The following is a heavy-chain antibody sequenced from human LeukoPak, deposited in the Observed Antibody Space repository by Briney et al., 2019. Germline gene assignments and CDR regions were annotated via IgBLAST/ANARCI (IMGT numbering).Heavy chain of an antibody. CDR3: ARDLDGSGSYHWFDP. CDR1: GFSFSGHW. D-gene: IGHD3-10*01. V-gene: IGHV3-74*01. CDR2: ISPTGSTT. J-gene: IGHJ5*02. Sequence: GGSLRLSCTASGFSFSGHWMHWARQLPGKGLVWVSRISPTGSTTSYADSVKGRFTISRDNAKNTLYLQMNSLRAEDTAVYYCARDLDGSGSYHWFDPWGQGTLVTVSS.